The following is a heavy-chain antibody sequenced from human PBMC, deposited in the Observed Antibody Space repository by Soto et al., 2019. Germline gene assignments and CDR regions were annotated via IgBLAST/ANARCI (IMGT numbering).Heavy chain of an antibody. CDR1: GFTFSSYG. Sequence: PGGSLRLSCAASGFTFSSYGMHWVRQAPGKGLEWVAIIKYDGSEKYYVDSVRGRFTISRDNVENSLNLQMNSLRAEEAALYYCARDEARPLGYWGQGTLVTVSS. CDR3: ARDEARPLGY. V-gene: IGHV3-33*01. J-gene: IGHJ4*02. CDR2: IKYDGSEK. D-gene: IGHD6-6*01.